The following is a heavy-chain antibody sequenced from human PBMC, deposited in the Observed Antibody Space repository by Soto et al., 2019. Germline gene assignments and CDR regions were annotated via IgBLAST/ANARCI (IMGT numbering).Heavy chain of an antibody. CDR2: IRSKAYGGTT. D-gene: IGHD3-3*01. CDR1: GFTFGDYA. Sequence: LRLSCTASGFTFGDYAMSWVRQAPGKGLEWVGFIRSKAYGGTTEYAASVKGRFTISRDDSKSIAYLQMNSLKTEDTAVYYCNGFWSGYYFHYYGMDVWGQGTTVTVSS. J-gene: IGHJ6*02. V-gene: IGHV3-49*04. CDR3: NGFWSGYYFHYYGMDV.